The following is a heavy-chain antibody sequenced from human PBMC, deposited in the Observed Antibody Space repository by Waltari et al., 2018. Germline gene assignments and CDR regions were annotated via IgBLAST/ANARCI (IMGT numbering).Heavy chain of an antibody. Sequence: EGQVVESGGGLVKPGGSLGLSCETSGFTFSHYIMHWVRQAPGKGLEWVASISFAGSYIYYADSVKGRFTISRDNAKNSLFLQMSSLRAEDTAVYYCSRDVVSSGWAPRGFESWGQGTLVTVSS. CDR1: GFTFSHYI. D-gene: IGHD3-22*01. V-gene: IGHV3-21*06. CDR3: SRDVVSSGWAPRGFES. CDR2: ISFAGSYI. J-gene: IGHJ4*02.